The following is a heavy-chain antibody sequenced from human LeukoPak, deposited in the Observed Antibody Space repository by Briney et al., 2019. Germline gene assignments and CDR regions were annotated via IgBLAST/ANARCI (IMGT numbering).Heavy chain of an antibody. Sequence: SETLSLTCAVYGGSFSGYYWSWIRQPPGKGLEWIGEINHSGSTNYNPSLKSRVTISVDTSKNQLSLKLSSVTAADTAVYYCAGFRRTYYYGSGINTATYYYYGMDVWGQGTTVTVSS. D-gene: IGHD3-10*01. CDR1: GGSFSGYY. CDR2: INHSGST. J-gene: IGHJ6*02. CDR3: AGFRRTYYYGSGINTATYYYYGMDV. V-gene: IGHV4-34*01.